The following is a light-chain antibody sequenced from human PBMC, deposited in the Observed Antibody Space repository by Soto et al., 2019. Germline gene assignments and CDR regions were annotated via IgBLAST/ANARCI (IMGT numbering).Light chain of an antibody. Sequence: DIPMTQSPSTLSASVGDRVTITCRASQRFCCWLAWYQQKPGKAPKLLIYDASSLESGVPSRFSGSGSGTEFTLTISSLQPDDYATYYCQQYNSYPYTFGQGTKLEIK. V-gene: IGKV1-5*01. CDR1: QRFCCW. CDR3: QQYNSYPYT. J-gene: IGKJ2*01. CDR2: DAS.